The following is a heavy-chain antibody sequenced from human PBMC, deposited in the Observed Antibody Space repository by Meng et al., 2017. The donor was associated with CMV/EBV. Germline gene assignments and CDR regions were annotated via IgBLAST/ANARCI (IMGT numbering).Heavy chain of an antibody. Sequence: FTGYYMHWVRQAAGQGLEWMGWINPNRGGTNYAQKFQGRVTMTRDTSISTAYMELSRLRSDDTAVYYCARDGYYYDSSGYRSRYFDLWGRGTLVTVSS. CDR3: ARDGYYYDSSGYRSRYFDL. CDR2: INPNRGGT. J-gene: IGHJ2*01. CDR1: FTGYY. V-gene: IGHV1-2*02. D-gene: IGHD3-22*01.